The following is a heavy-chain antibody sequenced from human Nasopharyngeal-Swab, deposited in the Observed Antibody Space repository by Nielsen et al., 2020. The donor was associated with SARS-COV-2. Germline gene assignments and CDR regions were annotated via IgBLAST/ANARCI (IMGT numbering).Heavy chain of an antibody. J-gene: IGHJ6*02. CDR2: IYYSGST. V-gene: IGHV4-59*01. Sequence: SETLSLTCTVSGGSISSYYWSWIRQPPGKGLEWIGYIYYSGSTNYNPSLKSRVTISVDTSKNQFSLKLSSVTAADTAVYYCARSGSYYYGMDVWGQGTTVTSP. CDR1: GGSISSYY. CDR3: ARSGSYYYGMDV.